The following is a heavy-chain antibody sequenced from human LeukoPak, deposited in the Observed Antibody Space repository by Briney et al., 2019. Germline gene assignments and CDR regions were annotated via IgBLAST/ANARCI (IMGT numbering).Heavy chain of an antibody. V-gene: IGHV3-15*01. CDR1: GFTFSNAW. CDR3: TIEWFGELLYNY. Sequence: GGSLRLSCAASGFTFSNAWMSWVRQAPGKGLEWVGRIKSKTDGGSKDYAAPVKGRFTISRDDSKNTLYLQMNSLKTEDTAVYYCTIEWFGELLYNYWGQGTLVSVSS. D-gene: IGHD3-10*01. J-gene: IGHJ4*02. CDR2: IKSKTDGGSK.